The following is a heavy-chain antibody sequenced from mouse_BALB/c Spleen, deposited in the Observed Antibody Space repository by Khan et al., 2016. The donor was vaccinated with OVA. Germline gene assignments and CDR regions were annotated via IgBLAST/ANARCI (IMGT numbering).Heavy chain of an antibody. V-gene: IGHV9-1*02. CDR3: ARSKVNGYDESVFAY. CDR1: GYTFTKYG. J-gene: IGHJ2*01. Sequence: QIQLVQSGPELKKPGETVKISCKASGYTFTKYGMNWVKQAPGKGLKWMGWINTYTGEPTHADDFKGRFAFSLETSASTAYLQINNLKNEDMATYFGARSKVNGYDESVFAYWGQGTTLTVSS. D-gene: IGHD2-2*01. CDR2: INTYTGEP.